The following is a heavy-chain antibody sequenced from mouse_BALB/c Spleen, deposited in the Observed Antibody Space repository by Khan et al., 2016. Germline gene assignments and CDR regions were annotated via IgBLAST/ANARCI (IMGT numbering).Heavy chain of an antibody. CDR2: IDPANGNT. CDR3: ARGDPYYAMDY. V-gene: IGHV14-3*02. CDR1: GFNIKDTY. Sequence: VRLQQSGAELVKPGASVKLSCTASGFNIKDTYMHWVKQRPEQGLEWIGRIDPANGNTKYDPKFQGKATITADTSSNTAYLQLSSLTSEDTAVYYCARGDPYYAMDYWGQGTSVTVSA. J-gene: IGHJ4*01.